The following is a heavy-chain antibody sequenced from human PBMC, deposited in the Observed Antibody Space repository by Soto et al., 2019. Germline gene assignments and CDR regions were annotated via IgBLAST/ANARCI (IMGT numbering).Heavy chain of an antibody. J-gene: IGHJ4*02. CDR2: ISSSSSTI. V-gene: IGHV3-48*02. D-gene: IGHD3-3*01. CDR3: ARDLAYYDFWSGYSY. Sequence: GGSLRLSCAASGFTFSSYSMNWVRRAPGKGLEWVSYISSSSSTIYYADSVKGRFTISRDNAKNSLYLQMNSLRDEDTAVYYCARDLAYYDFWSGYSYWGQGTLVTVSS. CDR1: GFTFSSYS.